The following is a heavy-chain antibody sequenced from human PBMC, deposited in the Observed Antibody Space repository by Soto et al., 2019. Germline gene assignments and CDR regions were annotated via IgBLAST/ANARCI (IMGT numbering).Heavy chain of an antibody. Sequence: GGSLRLSCAASGFTFEDYGLTWVRLAPGKGLEWLSSISTSSSYIYYADSVKGRFTISRDNAKNSLYLQMNSLRAEDTAVYYCARDLGGMVGSCAYWGQGTLVPVSS. V-gene: IGHV3-21*01. CDR2: ISTSSSYI. J-gene: IGHJ4*02. CDR3: ARDLGGMVGSCAY. CDR1: GFTFEDYG. D-gene: IGHD1-26*01.